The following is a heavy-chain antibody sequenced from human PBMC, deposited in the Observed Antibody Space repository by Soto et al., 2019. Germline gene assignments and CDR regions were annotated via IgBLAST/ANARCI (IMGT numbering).Heavy chain of an antibody. CDR1: GGSISSGGYY. CDR2: IYYSGST. D-gene: IGHD2-8*01. CDR3: ARGRGCTNGVCFPPTNYYYYFMAV. Sequence: SETLSLTCTVSGGSISSGGYYWSWIRQHPGKGLEWIGYIYYSGSTYYNPSLKSRVTISVDTSKNQFSLKLSSVTAADTAVYYCARGRGCTNGVCFPPTNYYYYFMAVWGKGTTVTVSS. J-gene: IGHJ6*03. V-gene: IGHV4-31*03.